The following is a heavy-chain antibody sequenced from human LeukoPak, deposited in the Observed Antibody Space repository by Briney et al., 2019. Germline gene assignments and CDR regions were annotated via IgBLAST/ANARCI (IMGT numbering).Heavy chain of an antibody. J-gene: IGHJ4*02. CDR3: AREGGIDYYDSSGYKPFDY. CDR2: ITYDGST. Sequence: SETLSLTCAVFGGSFDGYYWSWIRQPPGKGLEWIGEITYDGSTNYNPSLKSRVTISVDTSKNQFPLKLSSVTAADTAVYYCAREGGIDYYDSSGYKPFDYWGQGTLVTVSS. V-gene: IGHV4-34*01. CDR1: GGSFDGYY. D-gene: IGHD3-22*01.